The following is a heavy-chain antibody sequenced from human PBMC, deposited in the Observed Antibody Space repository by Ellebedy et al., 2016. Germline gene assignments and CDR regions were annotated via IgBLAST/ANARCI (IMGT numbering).Heavy chain of an antibody. CDR1: GYTFNIYY. J-gene: IGHJ5*02. CDR2: INPGDGTT. D-gene: IGHD3-16*01. Sequence: ASVKVSCXTSGYTFNIYYMHWVRQAPGQGLEWMGIINPGDGTTSYAQKFEGRVTMTRDTSTSTVYMELTSLRSEDTAIYYCARVGGPLGEFNPWGQGTLVTVSS. CDR3: ARVGGPLGEFNP. V-gene: IGHV1-46*02.